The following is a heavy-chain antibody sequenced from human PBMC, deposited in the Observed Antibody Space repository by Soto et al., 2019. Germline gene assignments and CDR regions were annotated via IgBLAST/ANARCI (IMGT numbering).Heavy chain of an antibody. CDR3: ARGLRYCTNGVCSYYFDY. J-gene: IGHJ4*02. D-gene: IGHD2-8*01. Sequence: SSVKVSCKASGYSFTTYYMHWVRRAPGQGLEWMGMINPSGGSTTYAQKFQGRVTMTRDTSTTTAYMDLSSLRSEDTAVYYCARGLRYCTNGVCSYYFDYWGQGTLVTVSS. CDR1: GYSFTTYY. CDR2: INPSGGST. V-gene: IGHV1-46*01.